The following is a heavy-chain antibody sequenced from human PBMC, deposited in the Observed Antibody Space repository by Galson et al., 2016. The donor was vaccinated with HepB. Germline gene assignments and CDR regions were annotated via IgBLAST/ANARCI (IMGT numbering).Heavy chain of an antibody. CDR2: IYSSGST. CDR1: GGSISSYY. D-gene: IGHD1-14*01. CDR3: ARDVARLNNIGAKSLDS. V-gene: IGHV4-59*01. Sequence: ETLSLTCAVSGGSISSYYWSWIRQPPGKGLEWIGYIYSSGSTNYTPPLKSRVTIPVDTSKNQFSLKLSSVTAADTALYYCARDVARLNNIGAKSLDSWGQGTLVTVSS. J-gene: IGHJ5*01.